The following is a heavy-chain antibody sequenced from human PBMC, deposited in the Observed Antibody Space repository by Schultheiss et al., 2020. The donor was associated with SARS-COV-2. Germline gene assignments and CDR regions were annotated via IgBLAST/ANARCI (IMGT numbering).Heavy chain of an antibody. V-gene: IGHV4-31*11. D-gene: IGHD4-17*01. CDR1: GGSISSGGYY. Sequence: SETLSLTCAVSGGSISSGGYYWSWIRQHPGKGLEWIGYIYYSGSTYYNPSLKSRVTISVDTSKNQFSLKLSSVTAADTAVYYCARVRTTVTINWFDPWGQGTLVTVSS. CDR2: IYYSGST. CDR3: ARVRTTVTINWFDP. J-gene: IGHJ5*02.